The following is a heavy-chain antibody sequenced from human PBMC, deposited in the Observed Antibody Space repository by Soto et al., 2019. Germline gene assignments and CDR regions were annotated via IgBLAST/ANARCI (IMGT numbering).Heavy chain of an antibody. V-gene: IGHV4-31*03. Sequence: PSETLSLTCTVSGGSISSGGYYWSWIRQHPGKGLEWIGYIYYSGSTYYNPSLKSRVTISVDTSKNQFSLKLSSVTAADTAVYNCARAHLAVAGPYYFDYWGQGTLVTVSS. CDR1: GGSISSGGYY. CDR2: IYYSGST. J-gene: IGHJ4*02. D-gene: IGHD6-19*01. CDR3: ARAHLAVAGPYYFDY.